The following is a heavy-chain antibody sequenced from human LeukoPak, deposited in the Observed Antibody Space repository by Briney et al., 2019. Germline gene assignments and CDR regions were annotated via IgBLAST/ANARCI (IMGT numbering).Heavy chain of an antibody. CDR1: GDSVSSSSAA. D-gene: IGHD6-19*01. CDR2: TYYRSKWYN. Sequence: SQTLSLTCAISGDSVSSSSAAWNWIRQSPSRGLEWLGRTYYRSKWYNDYAVSVKSRITINPDTSKNQFSLQLNSVTPEDTAVYYCAREFGRQQWLGLGWFAPWGQGTLVTVSS. CDR3: AREFGRQQWLGLGWFAP. J-gene: IGHJ5*02. V-gene: IGHV6-1*01.